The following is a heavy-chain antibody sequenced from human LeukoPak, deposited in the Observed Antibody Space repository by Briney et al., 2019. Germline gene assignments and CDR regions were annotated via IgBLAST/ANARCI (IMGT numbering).Heavy chain of an antibody. J-gene: IGHJ6*02. CDR1: GFPFSSYA. CDR3: ARDYYGMDV. Sequence: GGSLRLSCSASGFPFSSYAMHWVRQAPGKGLEYVSAISDSGGSTYYADSVKGRFTISRDNAKNSLYLQMNSLRDEDTAVYYCARDYYGMDVWGQGTTVTVSS. V-gene: IGHV3-64*04. CDR2: ISDSGGST.